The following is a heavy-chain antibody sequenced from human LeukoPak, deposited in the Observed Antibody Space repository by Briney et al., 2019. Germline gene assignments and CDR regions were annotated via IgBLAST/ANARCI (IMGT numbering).Heavy chain of an antibody. CDR2: IYYSGST. J-gene: IGHJ6*02. Sequence: SETLSLTCTVSGGSISSYYWSWIRQPPGKGLEWIGYIYYSGSTNYNPSLKSRVTISVDTSKNQFSLKLSSVTAADTAVYCCARTSSGSAYYYYGMDVWGQGTTVTVSS. CDR1: GGSISSYY. D-gene: IGHD6-19*01. CDR3: ARTSSGSAYYYYGMDV. V-gene: IGHV4-59*01.